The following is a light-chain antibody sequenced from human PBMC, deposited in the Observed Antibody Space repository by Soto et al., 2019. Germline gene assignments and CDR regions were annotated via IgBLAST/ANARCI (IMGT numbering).Light chain of an antibody. J-gene: IGKJ2*01. CDR3: QQRGNWPRT. CDR1: QSVSSY. Sequence: EIVLTQSPATLSLSPGERATLSCRASQSVSSYLAWYQQKPGQAPRLLIYGASNRATDLPARFSGSGSGTDFTLTISSLESEDFAVYYCQQRGNWPRTFGQGNKLDIK. CDR2: GAS. V-gene: IGKV3-11*01.